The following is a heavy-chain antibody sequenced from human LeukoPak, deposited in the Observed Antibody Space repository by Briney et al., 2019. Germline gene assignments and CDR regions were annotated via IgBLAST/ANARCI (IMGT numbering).Heavy chain of an antibody. D-gene: IGHD3-22*01. CDR2: VSGSGVGT. J-gene: IGHJ4*02. CDR1: GFTFTRYV. CDR3: VKDRLDNSGYHYFDS. V-gene: IGHV3-23*01. Sequence: GGSLRLSCAASGFTFTRYVMSWVRRAPGKGLEWVASVSGSGVGTYYADSVKGRLTISRDNSKNTLYLQMNNLRAEDTAIYYCVKDRLDNSGYHYFDSWGQGTLVTVSS.